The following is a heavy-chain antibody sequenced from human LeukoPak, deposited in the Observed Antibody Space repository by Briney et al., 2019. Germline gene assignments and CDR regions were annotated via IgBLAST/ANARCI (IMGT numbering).Heavy chain of an antibody. CDR3: VNSVMVRGVIRPY. J-gene: IGHJ4*02. D-gene: IGHD3-10*01. Sequence: GGSLRLSCAASGFTVSSSYMSWVRQAPGKGLEWVSVIYNVGSTFYADSVKGRFTISRDNSKNTLFLQMNSLRAEDTAVYYCVNSVMVRGVIRPYWGQGTLVTVSS. V-gene: IGHV3-66*01. CDR1: GFTVSSSY. CDR2: IYNVGST.